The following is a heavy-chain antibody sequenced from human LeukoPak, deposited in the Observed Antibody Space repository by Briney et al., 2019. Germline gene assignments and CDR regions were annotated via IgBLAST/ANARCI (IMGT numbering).Heavy chain of an antibody. V-gene: IGHV3-11*04. J-gene: IGHJ4*02. CDR2: ISSSGDIA. D-gene: IGHD2-2*01. CDR3: ARDFCSSTSCPPDY. CDR1: GFTFSDYY. Sequence: GGSLRLSCEVSGFTFSDYYMSWIRQAPGKGLEWVSYISSSGDIAYYADSVKGRFTTSRDNAKNLLFLHMNSLRAEDAAVYYCARDFCSSTSCPPDYWGQGTLVTVSS.